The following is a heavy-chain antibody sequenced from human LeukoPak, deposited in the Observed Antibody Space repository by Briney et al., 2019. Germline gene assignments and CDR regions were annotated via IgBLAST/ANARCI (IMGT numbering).Heavy chain of an antibody. J-gene: IGHJ3*02. CDR3: ARLNRSGSSGWYKRAFDI. D-gene: IGHD6-19*01. CDR2: ISYDGSNK. Sequence: PGGSLRLSCAASGFTFSSYAMHWVRQAPGKGLEWVAVISYDGSNKYYADSVKGRFTISRDNSKNTLYLQMNSLRAEDTAVYYCARLNRSGSSGWYKRAFDIWGQGTMVTVSS. V-gene: IGHV3-30-3*01. CDR1: GFTFSSYA.